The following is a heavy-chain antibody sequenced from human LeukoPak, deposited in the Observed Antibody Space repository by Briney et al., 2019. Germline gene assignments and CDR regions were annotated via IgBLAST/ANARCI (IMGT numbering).Heavy chain of an antibody. CDR1: GYIFTDYY. CDR2: INPKSGGT. D-gene: IGHD5-24*01. Sequence: GASVKVSCKASGYIFTDYYIHWVRQAPGQGLEWMGWINPKSGGTNYVQKFQGRVTMTSDTSARTVYMELSSLSSEDTAIYYCARIRDGYNDAYDIWGQGTVVTVPS. CDR3: ARIRDGYNDAYDI. J-gene: IGHJ3*02. V-gene: IGHV1-2*02.